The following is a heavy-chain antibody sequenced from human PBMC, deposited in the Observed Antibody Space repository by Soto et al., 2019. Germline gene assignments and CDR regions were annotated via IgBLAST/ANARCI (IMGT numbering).Heavy chain of an antibody. Sequence: ASVKVSCKASGYTFTSYGISWVRQAPGQGLEWMGWISAYNGNTNYAQKLQGRVTMTTDTSTSTAYMELRSLRSDDTAVYYCARDPLHYDILTGYTPDYYYYMDVWGKGTTVTVSS. CDR1: GYTFTSYG. CDR3: ARDPLHYDILTGYTPDYYYYMDV. J-gene: IGHJ6*03. D-gene: IGHD3-9*01. V-gene: IGHV1-18*01. CDR2: ISAYNGNT.